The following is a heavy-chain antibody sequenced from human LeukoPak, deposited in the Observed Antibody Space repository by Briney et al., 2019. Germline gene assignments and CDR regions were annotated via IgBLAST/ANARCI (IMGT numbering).Heavy chain of an antibody. CDR2: IKQDGSEK. V-gene: IGHV3-7*01. Sequence: GGSLRLSGAAPGFTLSSYWMTWVRQAPGKGLEWVANIKQDGSEKYYVDSVKGRFTISRDNAKNSLYLQMNSLRAEDTAVYYCATVRSNYYYYYMDVWGKGTTVTVSS. D-gene: IGHD1-14*01. CDR1: GFTLSSYW. CDR3: ATVRSNYYYYYMDV. J-gene: IGHJ6*03.